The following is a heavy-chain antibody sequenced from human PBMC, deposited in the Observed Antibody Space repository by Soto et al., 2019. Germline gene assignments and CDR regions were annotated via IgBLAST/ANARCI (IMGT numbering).Heavy chain of an antibody. Sequence: GGSLRLSCAASGFTFSSYWMSWVRQAPGKGLEWVANIKQDGSEKYYVDSVKGRFTISRDNAKNSLYLQMNSLRAEDTAVYYCARVIRYSYDNDAFDIWGQGTMVTVSS. J-gene: IGHJ3*02. V-gene: IGHV3-7*01. CDR2: IKQDGSEK. CDR3: ARVIRYSYDNDAFDI. CDR1: GFTFSSYW. D-gene: IGHD5-18*01.